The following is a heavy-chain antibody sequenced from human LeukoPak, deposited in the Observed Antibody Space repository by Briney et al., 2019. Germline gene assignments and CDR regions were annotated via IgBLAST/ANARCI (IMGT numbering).Heavy chain of an antibody. V-gene: IGHV3-7*01. CDR3: ARNHMDYNGSRSNYRLTDP. D-gene: IGHD3-10*01. CDR2: INQDGSAQ. J-gene: IGHJ5*02. Sequence: GVTLTLSCAASGFTCYSYRMIWLRHAPGKERMGVANINQDGSAQYYVDSATRRFTIARDNVKNSLSLQMNSLRSEDTAVYYCARNHMDYNGSRSNYRLTDPWGQGTLVTVSS. CDR1: GFTCYSYR.